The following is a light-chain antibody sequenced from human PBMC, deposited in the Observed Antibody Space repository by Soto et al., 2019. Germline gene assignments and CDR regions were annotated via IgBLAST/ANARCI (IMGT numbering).Light chain of an antibody. Sequence: IQVTQSPSSLSASVGDRVTITCRASKGITSNLAWYQQKPGKAPKLLIYAASALQTGVSSRFSGSGYGTDFALPISNLQPEDFATYFCQHLYSYPLTFGGGTTVEF. CDR2: AAS. CDR1: KGITSN. J-gene: IGKJ4*01. V-gene: IGKV1-9*01. CDR3: QHLYSYPLT.